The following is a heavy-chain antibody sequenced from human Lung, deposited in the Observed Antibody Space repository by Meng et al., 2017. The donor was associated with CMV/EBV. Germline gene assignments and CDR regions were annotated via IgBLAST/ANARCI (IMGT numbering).Heavy chain of an antibody. J-gene: IGHJ6*02. Sequence: SXTXSLXCAVYGGSFSGYYWSWIRQPPGKGLEWIGEINHSGSTNYNPSLKSRVTISVDTSKNQFSLKLSSVTAADTAVYYCARWATANYYYYGMDVWGPGNTV. CDR2: INHSGST. CDR3: ARWATANYYYYGMDV. V-gene: IGHV4-34*01. D-gene: IGHD5-24*01. CDR1: GGSFSGYY.